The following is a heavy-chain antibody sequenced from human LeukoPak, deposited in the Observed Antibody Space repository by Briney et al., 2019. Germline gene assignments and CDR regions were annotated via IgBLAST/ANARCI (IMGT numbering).Heavy chain of an antibody. J-gene: IGHJ4*02. Sequence: ASVKVSCKASGYTFTGYYMHWVRQAPGQGLEWMGWINPNSGGTNYAQKFQGRVTMTRDTSISTAYMELSRLRSDDTAVYYCAKGPSRDYYDSSGYFDYWGQGTLVTVSS. V-gene: IGHV1-2*02. CDR2: INPNSGGT. D-gene: IGHD3-22*01. CDR1: GYTFTGYY. CDR3: AKGPSRDYYDSSGYFDY.